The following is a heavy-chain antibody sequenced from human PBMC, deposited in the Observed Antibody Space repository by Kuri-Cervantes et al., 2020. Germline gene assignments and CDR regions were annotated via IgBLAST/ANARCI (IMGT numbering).Heavy chain of an antibody. CDR3: AKDKGLIGYFDWLPTTNYYGMDV. Sequence: GESLKISCAASGFTFSSYAMHWVRQAPGKGLEWVAVISYDGSNKYYADSVKGRFTISRDNSKNTLYLQMNSLRAEDTAVYYCAKDKGLIGYFDWLPTTNYYGMDVWGQGTTVTVSS. D-gene: IGHD3-9*01. V-gene: IGHV3-30-3*01. J-gene: IGHJ6*02. CDR1: GFTFSSYA. CDR2: ISYDGSNK.